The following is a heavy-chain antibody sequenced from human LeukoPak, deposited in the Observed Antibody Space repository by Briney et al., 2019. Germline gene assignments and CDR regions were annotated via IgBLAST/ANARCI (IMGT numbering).Heavy chain of an antibody. CDR2: IGGSVGST. Sequence: PGGSLRLSCAASGFTFSSDAMSWVRQAPGKGLEWGSAIGGSVGSTYYADSVKGRFTISRENSKNTLYLQMNSLRAEDTAVYYCAGSVTVVADTSDAFDIWGQATMVTVSS. CDR3: AGSVTVVADTSDAFDI. J-gene: IGHJ3*02. D-gene: IGHD2-15*01. CDR1: GFTFSSDA. V-gene: IGHV3-23*01.